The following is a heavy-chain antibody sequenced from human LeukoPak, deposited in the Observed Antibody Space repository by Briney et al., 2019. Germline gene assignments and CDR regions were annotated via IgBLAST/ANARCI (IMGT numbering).Heavy chain of an antibody. CDR1: GYTFTGYY. Sequence: ASVKVSCKASGYTFTGYYMHWVRQAPGQGPEWMAIINPSTGSANYAQEFRGRFTMTRDTSTRTFFMELSSLRSEDTAVYYCARDPSIFGGPGNFDVWGQGTMITVSS. V-gene: IGHV1-46*01. D-gene: IGHD3-3*02. CDR2: INPSTGSA. CDR3: ARDPSIFGGPGNFDV. J-gene: IGHJ3*01.